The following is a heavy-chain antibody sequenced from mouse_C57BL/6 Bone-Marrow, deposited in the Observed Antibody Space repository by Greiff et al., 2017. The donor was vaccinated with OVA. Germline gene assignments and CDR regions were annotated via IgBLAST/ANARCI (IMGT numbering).Heavy chain of an antibody. D-gene: IGHD1-1*01. V-gene: IGHV14-2*01. CDR2: IDPEDGET. CDR1: GFNIKDYY. J-gene: IGHJ1*03. CDR3: ARYPFITTVVEGYFDV. Sequence: EVMLVESGAELVKPGASVKLSCTASGFNIKDYYMHWVKQRTEQGLEWIGRIDPEDGETKYAPKFQGKATITADTSSNTAYLQLSSLTSEDTAVYYCARYPFITTVVEGYFDVWGTGTTVTVSS.